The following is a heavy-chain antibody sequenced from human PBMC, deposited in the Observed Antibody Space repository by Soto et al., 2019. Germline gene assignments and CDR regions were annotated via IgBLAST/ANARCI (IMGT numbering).Heavy chain of an antibody. CDR3: ARVADIVVVPATIMDV. CDR2: IKQDGSEK. Sequence: GGSLRLSCAASGLTFSSYWMSWVRQAPGKGLEWVANIKQDGSEKYYVDSVKGRFTISRDNAKNSLYLQMNSLRAEDTAVYYCARVADIVVVPATIMDVWGKGTTVTVSS. D-gene: IGHD2-2*01. J-gene: IGHJ6*03. CDR1: GLTFSSYW. V-gene: IGHV3-7*01.